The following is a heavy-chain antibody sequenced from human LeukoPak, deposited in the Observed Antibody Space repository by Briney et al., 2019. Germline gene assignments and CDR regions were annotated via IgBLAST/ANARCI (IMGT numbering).Heavy chain of an antibody. Sequence: PGGSLRLSCAASGFTFSSYAMSWVRQAPGKGLEWVSAISGSGGSTDYADSVKGRFTISRDDSKNTLYLQMNSLKTEDTAVYYCTTPDWPYGMDVWGQGTTVTVSS. D-gene: IGHD3/OR15-3a*01. V-gene: IGHV3-23*01. CDR2: ISGSGGST. J-gene: IGHJ6*02. CDR3: TTPDWPYGMDV. CDR1: GFTFSSYA.